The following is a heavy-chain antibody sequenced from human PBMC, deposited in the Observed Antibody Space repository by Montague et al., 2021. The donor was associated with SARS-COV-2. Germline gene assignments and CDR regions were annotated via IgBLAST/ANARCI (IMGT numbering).Heavy chain of an antibody. CDR1: GGSINSGGYY. J-gene: IGHJ3*02. CDR3: ARVHFVSSGWYPDAFDI. CDR2: IYYSGST. Sequence: TLSLTCTVSGGSINSGGYYWSWIRQHPGKGLEWIGYIYYSGSTYYNPSLKSRLTISVDTSKNQFSLKLSSVTAADTAAYYCARVHFVSSGWYPDAFDIWRQGTMVTGSS. D-gene: IGHD6-19*01. V-gene: IGHV4-31*03.